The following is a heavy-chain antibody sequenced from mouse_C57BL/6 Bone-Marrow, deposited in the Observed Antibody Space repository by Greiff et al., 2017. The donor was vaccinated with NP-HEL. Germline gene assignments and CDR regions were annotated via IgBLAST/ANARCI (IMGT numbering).Heavy chain of an antibody. CDR1: GFNIKDYY. D-gene: IGHD2-1*01. CDR3: ARDYIGNLWYFDV. Sequence: EVQGVESGAELVKPGASVKLSCTASGFNIKDYYMHWVKQRTEQGLEWIGRIDPEDGETKYAPKFQGKATITADTSSYTAYLQLSSLTSEDTAFYYCARDYIGNLWYFDVWGTGTTVTVSS. J-gene: IGHJ1*03. CDR2: IDPEDGET. V-gene: IGHV14-2*01.